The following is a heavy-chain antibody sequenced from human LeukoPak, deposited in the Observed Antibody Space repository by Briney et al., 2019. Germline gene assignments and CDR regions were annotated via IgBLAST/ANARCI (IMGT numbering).Heavy chain of an antibody. D-gene: IGHD3-22*01. Sequence: PGGSLRLSCAASGFTFSSYAMSWVRQAPGKGLEWVSAIGGSGGSTYYADSVKGRFTISRDNSKYTLYLQMNSLRAEDTAVYYCAKCADSSGYYHVDYWGQGTLVTVSS. V-gene: IGHV3-23*01. J-gene: IGHJ4*02. CDR2: IGGSGGST. CDR3: AKCADSSGYYHVDY. CDR1: GFTFSSYA.